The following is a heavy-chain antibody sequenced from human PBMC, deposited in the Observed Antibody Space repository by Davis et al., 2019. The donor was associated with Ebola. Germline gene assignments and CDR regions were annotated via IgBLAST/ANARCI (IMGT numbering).Heavy chain of an antibody. CDR3: ARAITIFYSYYFDY. CDR1: GFTFSSYA. D-gene: IGHD3-3*01. CDR2: ISSSGSTI. V-gene: IGHV3-48*03. Sequence: GESLKISCAASGFTFSSYAMSWVRQAPGKGLEWVSYISSSGSTIYYADSVKGRFTISRDNAKNSLYLQMNSLRAEDTAVYYCARAITIFYSYYFDYWGQGTLVTVSS. J-gene: IGHJ4*02.